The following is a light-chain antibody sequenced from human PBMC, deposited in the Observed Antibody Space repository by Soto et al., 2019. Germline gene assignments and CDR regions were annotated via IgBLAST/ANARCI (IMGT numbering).Light chain of an antibody. Sequence: SYELTQPPSVSVDPGKTARITCGGNNIGSKSVHWYQQKPGQAPVLVIYYDSDRPSGIPERFSGSNSGNTATLTISRVEAGYEADYYCQVWDSSNEIRVFGGGTKLTVL. CDR2: YDS. CDR1: NIGSKS. CDR3: QVWDSSNEIRV. V-gene: IGLV3-21*04. J-gene: IGLJ2*01.